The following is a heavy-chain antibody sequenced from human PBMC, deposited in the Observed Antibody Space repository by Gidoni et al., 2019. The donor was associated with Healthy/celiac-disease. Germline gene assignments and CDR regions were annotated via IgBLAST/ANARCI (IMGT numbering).Heavy chain of an antibody. CDR2: IYYSGST. J-gene: IGHJ3*02. CDR3: ERHVVGVAGTGAFDI. D-gene: IGHD6-19*01. V-gene: IGHV4-39*01. Sequence: QLQLQESGPGLVKPSEPLSLTCTVSGRSTSSSSYYWGWIRQPPGKGLEWIRSIYYSGSTYYNPSLKSRVTIAGDTSKNQFSLKLGSVTAADTAVYYWERHVVGVAGTGAFDIWGQGTMVTVSS. CDR1: GRSTSSSSYY.